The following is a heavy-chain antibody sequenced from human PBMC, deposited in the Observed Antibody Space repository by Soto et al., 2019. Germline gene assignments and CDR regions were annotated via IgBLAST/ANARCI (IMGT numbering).Heavy chain of an antibody. V-gene: IGHV4-59*01. J-gene: IGHJ4*02. D-gene: IGHD6-13*01. CDR2: LYYTGTT. CDR3: AKYRRAAAGGFTLDY. Sequence: PFLTCAVSAEFIISSYWCWVVQPPGKRLEWIGNLYYTGTTTYNPSLESRVTMSVDTSKNQFSLKLNSVDAADTAVYYCAKYRRAAAGGFTLDYWGRGTLVTVSS. CDR1: AEFIISSY.